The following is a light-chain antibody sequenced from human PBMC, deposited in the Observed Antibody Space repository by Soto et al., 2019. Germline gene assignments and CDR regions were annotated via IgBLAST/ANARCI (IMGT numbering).Light chain of an antibody. Sequence: QSVLTQPASVSGSPGQSITISCTGTSSDIGAYNFVSWYQQHPGKAPKLMLYDVNIRPSMVSNRSSGSKSGNTASLTISGLQAEDEDDYYCTSWTTSTTMIFGGGTKLTVL. J-gene: IGLJ2*01. V-gene: IGLV2-14*03. CDR3: TSWTTSTTMI. CDR2: DVN. CDR1: SSDIGAYNF.